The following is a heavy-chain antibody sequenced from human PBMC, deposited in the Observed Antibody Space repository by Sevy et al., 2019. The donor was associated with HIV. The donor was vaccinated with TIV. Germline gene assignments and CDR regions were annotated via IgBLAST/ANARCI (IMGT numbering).Heavy chain of an antibody. CDR3: VREGLGGFSYSLDC. D-gene: IGHD3-16*01. CDR1: GFTFSRYA. CDR2: ISSDGRNK. Sequence: GGSLRLSCAASGFTFSRYAMNWVRQAPGKGLEWVAVISSDGRNKYYADSVKGRFTISRDNSKNTLYLQMNSLRSEDTGVYYCVREGLGGFSYSLDCWGQGTLVTVSS. V-gene: IGHV3-30*04. J-gene: IGHJ4*02.